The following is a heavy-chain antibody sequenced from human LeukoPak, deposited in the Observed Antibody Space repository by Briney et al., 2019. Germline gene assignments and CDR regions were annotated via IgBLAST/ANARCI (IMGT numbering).Heavy chain of an antibody. CDR3: ARGSTRQWRDAFDI. V-gene: IGHV4-34*01. CDR1: GGSFSGYY. Sequence: KPSETLSLTCAVYGGSFSGYYWSWIRQPPGKGLEWIGEINHSGSPNYNPSLKSRVTISVDTSKNQFSLKLSSVTAADTAVYYCARGSTRQWRDAFDIWGQGTMVTVSS. CDR2: INHSGSP. D-gene: IGHD6-19*01. J-gene: IGHJ3*02.